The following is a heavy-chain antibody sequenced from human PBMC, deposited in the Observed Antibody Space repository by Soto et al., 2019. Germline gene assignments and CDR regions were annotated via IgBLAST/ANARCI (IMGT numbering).Heavy chain of an antibody. CDR2: IYYSGST. D-gene: IGHD3-3*01. V-gene: IGHV4-39*01. J-gene: IGHJ3*02. CDR1: GGSISSSSYY. CDR3: ARHAHPIFGVVSETDAFDI. Sequence: QLQLQESGPGLVKPSETLSLTCTVSGGSISSSSYYWGWIRQPPGKGLEWIGSIYYSGSTYYNPSLKSRVTISVDTSKNKFSLKLSSVTAADTAVYYCARHAHPIFGVVSETDAFDIWGQGTMVTVSS.